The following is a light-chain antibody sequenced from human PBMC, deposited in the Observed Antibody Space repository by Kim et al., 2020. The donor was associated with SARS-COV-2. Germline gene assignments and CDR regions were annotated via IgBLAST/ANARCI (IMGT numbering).Light chain of an antibody. CDR2: DAS. J-gene: IGKJ1*01. CDR3: HQYIGYSGWT. CDR1: EALRNW. Sequence: SVGDRVIITCRTSEALRNWVAWYLQKPGTAPERLIYDASILHNGVPARFSGTGYGTEFTLTIDDLQPDDFATYYCHQYIGYSGWTFGQGTKVDIK. V-gene: IGKV1-5*01.